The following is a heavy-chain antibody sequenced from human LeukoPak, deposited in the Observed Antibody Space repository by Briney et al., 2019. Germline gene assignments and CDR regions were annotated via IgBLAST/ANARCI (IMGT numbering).Heavy chain of an antibody. J-gene: IGHJ3*01. Sequence: PGGSLRLSCAASGFTFSSYSMNWVRQAPGKGLEWVANIKLDVSETYYVDSVRGRFTISRDNTKNSLYLQMDSLRAEDTAVYYCARKGNAFDFWGQGTMVTVSS. CDR3: ARKGNAFDF. CDR2: IKLDVSET. CDR1: GFTFSSYS. D-gene: IGHD3-10*01. V-gene: IGHV3-7*01.